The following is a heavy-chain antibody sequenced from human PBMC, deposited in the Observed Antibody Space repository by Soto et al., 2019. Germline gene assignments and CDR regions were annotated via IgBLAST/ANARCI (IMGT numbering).Heavy chain of an antibody. CDR1: GFTFSSYS. V-gene: IGHV3-21*01. Sequence: XGSLRLSCAASGFTFSSYSMNWVRQAPGKGLEWVSSISSSSSYIYYADSVKGRFTISRDNAKNSLYLQMNSLRAEDTAVYYCASGAAAGTLLYWGQGTLVTGSS. D-gene: IGHD6-13*01. CDR2: ISSSSSYI. CDR3: ASGAAAGTLLY. J-gene: IGHJ4*02.